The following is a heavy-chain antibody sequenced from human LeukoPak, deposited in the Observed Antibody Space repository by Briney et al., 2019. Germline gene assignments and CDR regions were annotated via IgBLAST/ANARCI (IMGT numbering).Heavy chain of an antibody. D-gene: IGHD6-13*01. CDR2: ISYDGSNK. CDR3: ASESGPYSSSWIDY. Sequence: GGSLRLSCAASGFAFSSYGMHWVRQAPGKGLEWVAVISYDGSNKYYADSVKGRFTISRDNSKNTLYLQMNSLRAEDTAVYYCASESGPYSSSWIDYWGQGTLVTVSS. V-gene: IGHV3-30*03. J-gene: IGHJ4*02. CDR1: GFAFSSYG.